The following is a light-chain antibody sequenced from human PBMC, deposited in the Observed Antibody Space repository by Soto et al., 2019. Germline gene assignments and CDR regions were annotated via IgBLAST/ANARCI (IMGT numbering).Light chain of an antibody. V-gene: IGLV2-23*01. CDR3: CSFAGSSTSV. Sequence: QSALTQPASVSGSPGQSITISCTGTSRDVGSYNLVSWYQQHPGNAPKLIIYEGTKRPSGVSYRFSGSKSGNTASLTISGLQEEDEGDYHCCSFAGSSTSVFGTGTKVTVL. CDR1: SRDVGSYNL. J-gene: IGLJ1*01. CDR2: EGT.